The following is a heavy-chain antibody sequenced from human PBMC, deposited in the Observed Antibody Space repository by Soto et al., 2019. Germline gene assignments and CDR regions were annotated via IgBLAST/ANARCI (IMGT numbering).Heavy chain of an antibody. V-gene: IGHV3-33*01. D-gene: IGHD6-19*01. J-gene: IGHJ4*02. CDR3: ARDSYSSAWYDLDY. CDR1: GFTFSSYG. CDR2: IWYDGSNK. Sequence: GSLRLSCAASGFTFSSYGMHWVRQAPGKGLEWVAVIWYDGSNKYYADSVKGRFTISRDNSKNTLYLQMNSLRADDTAVYYCARDSYSSAWYDLDYWGQGTLVTVSS.